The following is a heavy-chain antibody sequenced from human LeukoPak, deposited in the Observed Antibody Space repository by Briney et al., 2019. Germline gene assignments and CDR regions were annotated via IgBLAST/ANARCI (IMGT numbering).Heavy chain of an antibody. J-gene: IGHJ4*02. CDR2: ISSSGSTI. CDR3: ARDLDSYGFDY. CDR1: GFTFNSYE. Sequence: GGSLRLSCAASGFTFNSYEMNWVRQAPGKGLEWVSYISSSGSTIYYADSVKGRFTISRDNAKNSLYLQMNSLRAEDTAVYYCARDLDSYGFDYWGQGTLVTVSS. V-gene: IGHV3-48*03. D-gene: IGHD5-18*01.